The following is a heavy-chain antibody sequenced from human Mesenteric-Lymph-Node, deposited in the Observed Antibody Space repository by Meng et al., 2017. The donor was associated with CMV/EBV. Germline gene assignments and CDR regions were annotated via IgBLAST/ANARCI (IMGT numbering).Heavy chain of an antibody. J-gene: IGHJ6*02. V-gene: IGHV4-61*08. D-gene: IGHD5/OR15-5a*01. CDR1: GDSVSSGDAY. CDR3: AREKFEEVSTYFRYHGLDV. Sequence: SETLSLTCIVSGDSVSSGDAYWSWIRQSPGKGLEWIGFISQGEMTTYNPSLQSRVSMSIDSSKNQFSLNLGSVTAADTAVYYCAREKFEEVSTYFRYHGLDVWGQGTTVTVSS. CDR2: ISQGEMT.